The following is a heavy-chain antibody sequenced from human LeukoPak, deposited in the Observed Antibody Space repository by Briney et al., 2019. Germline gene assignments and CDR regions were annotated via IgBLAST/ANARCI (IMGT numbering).Heavy chain of an antibody. CDR3: ARVGYCSGGSCYDLRFDY. CDR2: IYHRGST. V-gene: IGHV4-38-2*01. J-gene: IGHJ4*02. Sequence: SETLSLTCAVSGYSISSGYYWGWIRQPPGKGLEWIGSIYHRGSTYYNPSLKSRVTISVDTSKNQFSLKLSSVTAADTAVYYCARVGYCSGGSCYDLRFDYWGQGTLVTVSS. CDR1: GYSISSGYY. D-gene: IGHD2-15*01.